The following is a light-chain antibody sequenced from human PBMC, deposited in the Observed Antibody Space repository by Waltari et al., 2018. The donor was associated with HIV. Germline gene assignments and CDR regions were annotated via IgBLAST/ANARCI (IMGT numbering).Light chain of an antibody. J-gene: IGLJ3*02. CDR3: ESYTSTSVWV. CDR2: DVS. CDR1: SSDVGGYHY. Sequence: QSALTQPASVSGSPGQSITIPCTGSSSDVGGYHYVPWYQQHPGKAPRLMIYDVSTRPSGVSDRFSGSKSGDTASLTISGLQAEDEADYYCESYTSTSVWVFGGGTRLTVL. V-gene: IGLV2-14*03.